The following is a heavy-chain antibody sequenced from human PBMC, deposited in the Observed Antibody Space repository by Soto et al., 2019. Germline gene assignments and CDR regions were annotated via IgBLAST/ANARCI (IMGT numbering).Heavy chain of an antibody. V-gene: IGHV4-30-4*01. J-gene: IGHJ5*02. CDR2: IYYSGST. D-gene: IGHD6-13*01. Sequence: QVQLQESGPGLVKPSQTLSLTCTFSGGSISSGDYYWSWIRQPPGKGLEWIGYIYYSGSTYYNPSPARRVTTLVDASTNQSSLQLSSVTAADTAVYYCARERPDGSRLDPWGQGTLVTVSS. CDR1: GGSISSGDYY. CDR3: ARERPDGSRLDP.